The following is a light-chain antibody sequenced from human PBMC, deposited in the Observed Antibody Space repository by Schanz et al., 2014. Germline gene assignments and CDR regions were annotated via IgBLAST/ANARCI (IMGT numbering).Light chain of an antibody. CDR1: SSDVGSYNL. CDR3: SSYAGSNKEV. V-gene: IGLV2-14*02. CDR2: EGS. Sequence: QSALTQPASVSGSPGQSITISCTGTSSDVGSYNLVSWYQQHPGKAPKVMIYEGSKRPSGVPDRFSGSKSGNTASLTVSGLQAEDEADYYCSSYAGSNKEVFGGGTKLTVL. J-gene: IGLJ3*02.